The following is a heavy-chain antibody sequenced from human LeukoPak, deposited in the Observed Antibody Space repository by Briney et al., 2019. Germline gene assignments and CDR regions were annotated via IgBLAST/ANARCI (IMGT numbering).Heavy chain of an antibody. CDR1: GGSISSYY. J-gene: IGHJ3*02. D-gene: IGHD3-10*01. CDR3: AREVLVLWFGEPSGAFDI. CDR2: IYYSGST. V-gene: IGHV4-59*01. Sequence: NPSETLSLTCTVSGGSISSYYWSWIRQPPGKGLEWIGYIYYSGSTNYNPSLKSRVTISVDTSKNQFSLKLSSVTAADTAVYYCAREVLVLWFGEPSGAFDIWGQGTMVTVSS.